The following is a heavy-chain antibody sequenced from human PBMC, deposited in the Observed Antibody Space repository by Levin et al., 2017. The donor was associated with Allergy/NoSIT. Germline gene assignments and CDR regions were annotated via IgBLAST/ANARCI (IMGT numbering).Heavy chain of an antibody. J-gene: IGHJ6*03. D-gene: IGHD2-2*01. CDR3: ARTIVVVPAGTPYYYMDV. V-gene: IGHV4-34*01. Sequence: SQTLSLTCAVYGGSFSGSYWSWIRQPPGKGLEWIGEINHSGSTNYNPSLKSRVTISVDTSKNQFSLKLSSVTAADTAVYYCARTIVVVPAGTPYYYMDVWGKGTTVTVSS. CDR1: GGSFSGSY. CDR2: INHSGST.